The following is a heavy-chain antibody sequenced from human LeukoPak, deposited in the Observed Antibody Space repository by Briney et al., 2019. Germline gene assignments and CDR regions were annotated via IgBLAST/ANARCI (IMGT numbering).Heavy chain of an antibody. J-gene: IGHJ4*02. CDR3: AAVPQLGQDGYNYEYFDF. Sequence: SVKVSCKASGFTFTSSAVQWVRQARGQRLEWIGWIVVGSGDTNYAQKFQERVTITRDMSTSTAYMELSSLRSEDTAVYYCAAVPQLGQDGYNYEYFDFWGQGTLVTVSS. CDR2: IVVGSGDT. CDR1: GFTFTSSA. V-gene: IGHV1-58*01. D-gene: IGHD5-24*01.